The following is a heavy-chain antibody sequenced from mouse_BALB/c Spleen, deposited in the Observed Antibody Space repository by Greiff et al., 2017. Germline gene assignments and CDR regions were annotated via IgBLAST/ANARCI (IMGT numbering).Heavy chain of an antibody. CDR1: GFNITDTY. Sequence: VQLQQSGAELVKPGASVKLSCTASGFNITDTYMHWVKQRPEQGLEWIGRIDPANGNTKYDPKFQGKATITADTSSNTAYLQLSSLTSEDTAVYYCARSKLRLRDFDYWGQGTTLTVSS. CDR3: ARSKLRLRDFDY. D-gene: IGHD1-2*01. V-gene: IGHV14-3*02. CDR2: IDPANGNT. J-gene: IGHJ2*01.